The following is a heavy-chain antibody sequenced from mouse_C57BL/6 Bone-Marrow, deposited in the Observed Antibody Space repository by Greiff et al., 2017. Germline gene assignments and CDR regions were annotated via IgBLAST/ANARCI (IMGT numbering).Heavy chain of an antibody. CDR2: IDPSDSHT. V-gene: IGHV1-50*01. Sequence: VQLQQPGAELVKPGASVKLSCKASGYTFTSYWMQWVKQRPGQGLEWIGEIDPSDSHTNYNQKFKGKATLTVDTSSSTAYMQLSSLTSEDSAVYYCADYYGSSYPYWYFDVWGTGTTVTVSS. J-gene: IGHJ1*03. D-gene: IGHD1-1*01. CDR3: ADYYGSSYPYWYFDV. CDR1: GYTFTSYW.